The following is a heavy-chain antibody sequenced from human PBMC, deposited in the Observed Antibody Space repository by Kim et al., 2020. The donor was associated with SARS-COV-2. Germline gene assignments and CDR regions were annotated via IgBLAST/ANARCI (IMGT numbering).Heavy chain of an antibody. D-gene: IGHD5-18*01. CDR1: GFTFSSYW. J-gene: IGHJ2*01. CDR2: IKQDGSEK. CDR3: ARVEGRYSYGSPDNWYFDL. V-gene: IGHV3-7*03. Sequence: GGSLRLSCAASGFTFSSYWMSWVRQAPGKGLEWVANIKQDGSEKYYVDSVKGRFTISRDNAKNSLYLQMNSLRAEDTAVYYCARVEGRYSYGSPDNWYFDLWGRGTLVTVSS.